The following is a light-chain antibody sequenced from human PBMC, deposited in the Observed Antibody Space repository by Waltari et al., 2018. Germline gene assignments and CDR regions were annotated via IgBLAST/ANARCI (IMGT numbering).Light chain of an antibody. V-gene: IGKV4-1*01. Sequence: DIVMTQSPASLAVSLGERATINCKSSQSVLYSPNSKKDVDWYQQKPCQPPILLIYWASPRESGVPVRFSGSGSGTDFTLTISSLQAEDVAVYYCHQYYATPWTFGQGTKLEIK. CDR2: WAS. CDR3: HQYYATPWT. CDR1: QSVLYSPNSKKD. J-gene: IGKJ1*01.